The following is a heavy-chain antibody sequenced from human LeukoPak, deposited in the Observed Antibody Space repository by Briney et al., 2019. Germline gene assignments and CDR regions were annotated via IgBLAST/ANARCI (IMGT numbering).Heavy chain of an antibody. D-gene: IGHD6-13*01. Sequence: PSETLSLTCTVSGGSINSYYWSWIRQPPGKGLEWIGYIYYSGSTNYNPSLKSRVTISVHTSKNQFSLKLSSVTAADTAVYYCARGGGIAAAGTDFDYWGQGTLVTVSS. CDR3: ARGGGIAAAGTDFDY. CDR1: GGSINSYY. CDR2: IYYSGST. V-gene: IGHV4-59*01. J-gene: IGHJ4*02.